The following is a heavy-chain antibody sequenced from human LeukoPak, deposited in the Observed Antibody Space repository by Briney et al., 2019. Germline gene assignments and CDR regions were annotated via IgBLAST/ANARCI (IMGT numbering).Heavy chain of an antibody. Sequence: GGSLRLSCAASGFTFSSYEMNWVRQAPGKGLEWVSYISSSGSTIYYADSVKGRFTISRDNAKNSLYLQMNSLRAEDTAVYYCARGGYYYDSSGYYDDDYWGQGTLVTVSS. CDR2: ISSSGSTI. V-gene: IGHV3-48*03. J-gene: IGHJ4*02. CDR3: ARGGYYYDSSGYYDDDY. CDR1: GFTFSSYE. D-gene: IGHD3-22*01.